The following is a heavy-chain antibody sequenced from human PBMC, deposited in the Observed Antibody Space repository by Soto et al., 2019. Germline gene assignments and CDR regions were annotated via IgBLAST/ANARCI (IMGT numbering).Heavy chain of an antibody. CDR1: GGTFSSYA. V-gene: IGHV1-69*12. CDR3: GRSSGSPPYYDYGMDV. CDR2: IIPIFGTA. Sequence: QVQLVQSGAEVKKPGSSVKVSCKASGGTFSSYAISWVRQAPGQGLEWMGGIIPIFGTANYAQKFQGRVTINADEATSTAYMELSSLRSEDTAVYYCGRSSGSPPYYDYGMDVWGQGTTVTVSS. D-gene: IGHD2-15*01. J-gene: IGHJ6*02.